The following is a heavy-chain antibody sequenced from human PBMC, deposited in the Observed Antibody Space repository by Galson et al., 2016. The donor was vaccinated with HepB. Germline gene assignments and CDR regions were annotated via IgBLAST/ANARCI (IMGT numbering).Heavy chain of an antibody. V-gene: IGHV1-18*01. CDR1: GYSFGTYG. J-gene: IGHJ5*02. CDR3: ARDRRNMNQEMAHFFDP. Sequence: SVKVSCKASGYSFGTYGISWVRQAPGQGLEWMGWIGADKSHTNYAQKFRDRLTLSTDTSATTAYLELRTLRSDDTAVYFCARDRRNMNQEMAHFFDPWGQGTLVTVSS. D-gene: IGHD5-24*01. CDR2: IGADKSHT.